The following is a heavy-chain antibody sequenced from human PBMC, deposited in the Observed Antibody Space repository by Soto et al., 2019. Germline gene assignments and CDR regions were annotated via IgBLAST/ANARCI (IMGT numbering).Heavy chain of an antibody. CDR1: GGSLSSGGYS. J-gene: IGHJ5*01. V-gene: IGHV4-30-2*01. CDR2: IYHSGTT. Sequence: PSETLSLTCAVSGGSLSSGGYSWNWIRQPPGKGLEWIGSIYHSGTTYYNPSLMSLVTVTVDRSKNQYSLKLSSVTAADTAVYYCARDHCSGETCYPWFDPWGQGTLVTVSS. CDR3: ARDHCSGETCYPWFDP. D-gene: IGHD2-15*01.